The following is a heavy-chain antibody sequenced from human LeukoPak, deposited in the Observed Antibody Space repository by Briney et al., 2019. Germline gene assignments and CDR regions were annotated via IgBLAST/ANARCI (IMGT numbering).Heavy chain of an antibody. J-gene: IGHJ4*02. Sequence: PSETLSLTCTVSGYSISSGYYWGWIRQPPGKGLEWIGSIYHSGSTFYNPSLRSRVTISVDTSKNQFSLRLTSVTAADTAVYYCARDVAGVGYYYDSSGYFDCWGQGTLVTVSS. CDR2: IYHSGST. CDR1: GYSISSGYY. D-gene: IGHD3-22*01. V-gene: IGHV4-38-2*02. CDR3: ARDVAGVGYYYDSSGYFDC.